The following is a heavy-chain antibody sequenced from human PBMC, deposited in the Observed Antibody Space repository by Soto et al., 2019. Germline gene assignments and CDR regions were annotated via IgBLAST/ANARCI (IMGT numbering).Heavy chain of an antibody. V-gene: IGHV1-18*01. CDR3: ARVTSMIVVVIDY. D-gene: IGHD3-22*01. J-gene: IGHJ4*02. Sequence: ISWVRQAPGQGLEWMGWISAYNGNTNYAQKLQGRVTMTTDTSTSTAYMELRSLRSDDTAVYYCARVTSMIVVVIDYWGQGTLVTVSS. CDR2: ISAYNGNT.